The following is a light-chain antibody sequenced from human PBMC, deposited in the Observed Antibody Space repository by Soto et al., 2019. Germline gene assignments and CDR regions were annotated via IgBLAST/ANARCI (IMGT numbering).Light chain of an antibody. CDR2: LGS. CDR3: MQALQTPLT. J-gene: IGKJ4*01. V-gene: IGKV2-28*01. Sequence: DIVMTQSPLSLPVTPGEPASISCMSSQTLLYSNGYNYLDWYLQKPGQSPQLLIYLGSTRASGVPDRFSGSGSGTAFTLKISRVEAEDVGVYYCMQALQTPLTFGGETKVEIK. CDR1: QTLLYSNGYNY.